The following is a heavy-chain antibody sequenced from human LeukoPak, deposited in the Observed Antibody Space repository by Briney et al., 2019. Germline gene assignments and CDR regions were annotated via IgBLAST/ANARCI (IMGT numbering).Heavy chain of an antibody. V-gene: IGHV3-7*03. CDR1: GLNFRSSW. CDR2: INQDGSEK. D-gene: IGHD2/OR15-2a*01. J-gene: IGHJ4*02. Sequence: GGSLRLSCAASGLNFRSSWMSWIRQAPGKGLERVANINQDGSEKYYVDSVKGRLTISRDNAKNSLYLQMNSLRVEDTAVYYCARAFYSYFDYWDQGTLVVVST. CDR3: ARAFYSYFDY.